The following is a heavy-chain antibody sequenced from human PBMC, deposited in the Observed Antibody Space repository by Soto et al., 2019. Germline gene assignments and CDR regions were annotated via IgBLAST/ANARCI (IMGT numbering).Heavy chain of an antibody. CDR2: ISYDGSNK. V-gene: IGHV3-30*18. CDR1: GFTFSSYG. D-gene: IGHD3-10*01. Sequence: QVQLVESGGGVVQPGRSLRLSCAASGFTFSSYGMHWVRQAPGKGLEWVAVISYDGSNKYYADSVKGRFTISRDNSKNTLYLQMNSLRAEDTAVYYCAKYGSGSYSNDYWGQGTLVTVSS. CDR3: AKYGSGSYSNDY. J-gene: IGHJ4*02.